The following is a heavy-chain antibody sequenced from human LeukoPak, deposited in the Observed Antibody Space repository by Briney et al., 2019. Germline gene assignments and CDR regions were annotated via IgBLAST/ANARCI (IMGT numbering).Heavy chain of an antibody. J-gene: IGHJ4*02. CDR3: ARGDYYDSSGYPDY. V-gene: IGHV1-2*02. CDR2: INPNSGGR. D-gene: IGHD3-22*01. Sequence: ASVKVSCKASGYTFTGHYMHWVRQAPGQGLEWMGWINPNSGGRDYAQKFQGRVTLTRDTSISTAYMELSRLRSDDTAVYYRARGDYYDSSGYPDYWGQGTLVTVSS. CDR1: GYTFTGHY.